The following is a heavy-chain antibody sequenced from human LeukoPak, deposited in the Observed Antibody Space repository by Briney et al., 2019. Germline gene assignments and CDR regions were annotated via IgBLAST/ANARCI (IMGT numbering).Heavy chain of an antibody. CDR3: AREGGFSIFDY. CDR2: INHSGST. CDR1: GGSFSGYY. V-gene: IGHV4-34*01. J-gene: IGHJ4*02. Sequence: SETLSLTCAVYGGSFSGYYWSWIRQPPGKGLEWIGEINHSGSTNYNPSLKSRVTISVETSKNQFSLKLSSVTAADTAVYYCAREGGFSIFDYWGQGTLVTVSS. D-gene: IGHD5-12*01.